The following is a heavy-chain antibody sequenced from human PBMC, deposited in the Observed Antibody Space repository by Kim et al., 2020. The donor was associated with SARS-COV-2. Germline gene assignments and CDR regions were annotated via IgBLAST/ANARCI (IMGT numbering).Heavy chain of an antibody. CDR3: ARVHRLVATIKHYPGDYYGMDV. Sequence: GGSLRLSCAASGFTFSSYAMHWVRQAPGKGLEWVAVISYDGSNKYYADSVKGRFTISRDNSKNTLYLQMNSLRAEDTAVYYCARVHRLVATIKHYPGDYYGMDVWGQGTTVTVSS. J-gene: IGHJ6*02. V-gene: IGHV3-30*04. D-gene: IGHD5-12*01. CDR1: GFTFSSYA. CDR2: ISYDGSNK.